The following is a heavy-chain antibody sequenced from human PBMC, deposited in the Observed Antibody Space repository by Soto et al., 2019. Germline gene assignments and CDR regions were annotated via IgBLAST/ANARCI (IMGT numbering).Heavy chain of an antibody. Sequence: GASVKVSCKASGYSFTNYPIAWVRRAPGQGLEWMGWISAYSGDTNYAQKFQGRVTMTRDTSKNQFSLNLSSVTAADTAVYFCALGVRSVTYFDSWGQGTLFTVSS. CDR3: ALGVRSVTYFDS. V-gene: IGHV1-18*01. D-gene: IGHD4-17*01. J-gene: IGHJ4*02. CDR2: ISAYSGDT. CDR1: GYSFTNYP.